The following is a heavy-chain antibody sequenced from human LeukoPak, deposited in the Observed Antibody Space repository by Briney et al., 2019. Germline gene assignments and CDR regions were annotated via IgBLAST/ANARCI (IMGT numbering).Heavy chain of an antibody. Sequence: GGSLRLSCAASAFTFDNYGMSWVRQAPGKGLEWVSGINWNGGSTFYADSVKGRFTISRDNAKNSLYLKMNSLRAEDTAVYYCARDRDHWYVDLWGRGTLVSVSS. V-gene: IGHV3-20*04. CDR1: AFTFDNYG. CDR3: ARDRDHWYVDL. J-gene: IGHJ2*01. CDR2: INWNGGST. D-gene: IGHD3-10*01.